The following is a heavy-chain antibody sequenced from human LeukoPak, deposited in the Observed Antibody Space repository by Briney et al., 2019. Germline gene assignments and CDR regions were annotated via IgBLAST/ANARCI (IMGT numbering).Heavy chain of an antibody. J-gene: IGHJ4*02. CDR3: ARDDASATMGFDS. Sequence: SVKVSCKASGGTFSSSAITWVRRAPGQGLEWMGGVTPILGTTNYAQKFQDRVSITTDESTSTAYIELRSLRYVDTAVYYCARDDASATMGFDSWGQGTLVTVSS. CDR2: VTPILGTT. CDR1: GGTFSSSA. D-gene: IGHD1-26*01. V-gene: IGHV1-69*05.